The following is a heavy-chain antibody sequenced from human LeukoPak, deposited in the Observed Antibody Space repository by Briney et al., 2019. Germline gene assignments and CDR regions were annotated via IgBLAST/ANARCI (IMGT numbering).Heavy chain of an antibody. CDR2: ISSSSSYI. Sequence: PGGSLRLSCAASGFTFSSYSMNWVRQAPGKGLEWVSSISSSSSYIYYADSVKGRFTISRDNAKNSLYLQMNSLRAEDTAVYYCAKHPYYDFWSGYYPTHYYYYMDVWGKGTTVTVSS. D-gene: IGHD3-3*01. CDR1: GFTFSSYS. V-gene: IGHV3-21*01. CDR3: AKHPYYDFWSGYYPTHYYYYMDV. J-gene: IGHJ6*03.